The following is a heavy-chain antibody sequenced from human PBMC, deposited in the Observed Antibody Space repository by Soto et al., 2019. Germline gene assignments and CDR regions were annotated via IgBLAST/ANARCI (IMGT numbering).Heavy chain of an antibody. D-gene: IGHD6-19*01. V-gene: IGHV4-4*02. CDR2: IYHSGDT. J-gene: IGHJ4*02. CDR3: ARDQGSHPGD. CDR1: CGSISSHNW. Sequence: SETLSLTCAVSCGSISSHNWWSWVRQPPGKGLEWIGEIYHSGDTNYNPSLKSRVVMSVVPSKNLFSLTLNSVTAADTAFYYCARDQGSHPGDWGQGILVTVSS.